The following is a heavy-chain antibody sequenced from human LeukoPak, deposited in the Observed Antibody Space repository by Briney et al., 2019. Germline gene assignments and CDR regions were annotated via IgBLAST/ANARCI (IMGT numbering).Heavy chain of an antibody. D-gene: IGHD5-24*01. CDR2: ITPSGNT. V-gene: IGHV4-34*01. J-gene: IGHJ4*02. CDR1: GGSLSGSS. Sequence: PSETLSLTCTVYGGSLSGSSWTWIRQPPGKGLEWIGEITPSGNTIYTPSLKSRLSISVDASKNQVSLLVTSVTAADTAVYYCARVLRGKWLQASPHFDSWGQGSLVTVSS. CDR3: ARVLRGKWLQASPHFDS.